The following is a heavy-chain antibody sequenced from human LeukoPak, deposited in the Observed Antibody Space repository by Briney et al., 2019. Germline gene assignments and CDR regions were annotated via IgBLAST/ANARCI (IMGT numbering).Heavy chain of an antibody. CDR1: GFTFSSYA. Sequence: GSLRLSCAPSGFTFSSYAMSWVREAPGQGVEWVSAISGSGGSTYYADSVKGRFTISRDNSKNTLYLQMNSLRAEDTAVYYCAKDNFRGISPQDYWGQGTLVTVSS. CDR3: AKDNFRGISPQDY. V-gene: IGHV3-23*01. D-gene: IGHD3-16*01. J-gene: IGHJ4*02. CDR2: ISGSGGST.